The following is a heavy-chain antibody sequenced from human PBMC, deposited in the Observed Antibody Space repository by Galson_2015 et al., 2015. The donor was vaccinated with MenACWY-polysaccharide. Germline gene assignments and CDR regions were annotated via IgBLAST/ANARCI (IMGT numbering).Heavy chain of an antibody. D-gene: IGHD3-16*01. V-gene: IGHV2-5*02. CDR1: GFSLITTGVG. J-gene: IGHJ3*01. Sequence: PALVKPTQTLTLTCTFSGFSLITTGVGVNWIRQPPGKALEWLAVIYWDGDNRHSPSLRSRLTVTKDTSKNQVVLTMTNMDLVDTAAYYCAHVMITFGGVIGDDSFDDWGPGTMVTVSS. CDR2: IYWDGDN. CDR3: AHVMITFGGVIGDDSFDD.